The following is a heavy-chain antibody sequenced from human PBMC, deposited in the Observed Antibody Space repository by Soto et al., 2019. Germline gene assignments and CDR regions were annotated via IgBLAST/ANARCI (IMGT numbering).Heavy chain of an antibody. CDR1: GYTFTSYG. J-gene: IGHJ5*02. Sequence: ASVKVSCKASGYTFTSYGISWVRQAPGQGLEWMGWISAYNGNTNYAQKLQGRVTMTTDTSTSTAYMELRSLRSDDTAVYYCARDNCSGGSCHRNRFDPWGQGTLVTVSS. CDR3: ARDNCSGGSCHRNRFDP. CDR2: ISAYNGNT. V-gene: IGHV1-18*01. D-gene: IGHD2-15*01.